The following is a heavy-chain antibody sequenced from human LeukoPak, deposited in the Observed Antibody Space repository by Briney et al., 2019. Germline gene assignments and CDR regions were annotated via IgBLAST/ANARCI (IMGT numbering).Heavy chain of an antibody. CDR1: GGSISSGDYY. CDR3: ARATPVGGVRLDY. D-gene: IGHD3-16*01. Sequence: PSQTLSLTCTVSGGSISSGDYYWSWIRQPPGKGLEWIGYIYYSGSTYYNPSLKSRVTISVDTSKNQFSLKLSSVTAADTAVYYCARATPVGGVRLDYWGQGTLVTVSS. V-gene: IGHV4-30-4*01. CDR2: IYYSGST. J-gene: IGHJ4*02.